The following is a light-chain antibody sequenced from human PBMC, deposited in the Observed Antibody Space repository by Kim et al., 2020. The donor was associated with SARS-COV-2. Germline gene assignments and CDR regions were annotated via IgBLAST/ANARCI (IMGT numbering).Light chain of an antibody. CDR1: SSNIGKNA. Sequence: QSVLTQPPSVSEAPRQRVTISCSGSSSNIGKNAVNWYQQLPGKAPKLLIYSDDQLPSGVSDRFSGSKSGTSASLAISGLQAEDEADYYCAAWDDRLSGPVFGGGTKLTVL. V-gene: IGLV1-36*01. CDR2: SDD. CDR3: AAWDDRLSGPV. J-gene: IGLJ3*02.